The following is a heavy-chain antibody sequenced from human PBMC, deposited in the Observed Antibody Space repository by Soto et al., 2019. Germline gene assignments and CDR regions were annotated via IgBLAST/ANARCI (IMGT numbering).Heavy chain of an antibody. CDR1: GFTFSSYG. D-gene: IGHD3-22*01. V-gene: IGHV3-33*01. CDR3: ARDYYDSSGYYYDDY. J-gene: IGHJ4*02. Sequence: GGSLRLSCAASGFTFSSYGMHWVRQAPGKGLEWVAVIWYDGSNKYYADSVKGRFTISRDNSKNTLYLQMNSLRAEDTAVYYCARDYYDSSGYYYDDYWGQGTLVTVSS. CDR2: IWYDGSNK.